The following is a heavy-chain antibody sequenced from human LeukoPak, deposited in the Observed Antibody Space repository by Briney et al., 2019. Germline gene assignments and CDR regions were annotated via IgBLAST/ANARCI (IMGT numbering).Heavy chain of an antibody. CDR2: INTNNVNR. D-gene: IGHD1-1*01. CDR3: ARAGQLDY. J-gene: IGHJ4*02. CDR1: GYTFVSHG. V-gene: IGHV1-18*01. Sequence: GASVKVSCKASGYTFVSHGISWVRQAPGQGLEWMGWINTNNVNRNYAQKLQGRVTMTTDTSTNTAYMELMSLTSDDTAVYYCARAGQLDYWGQGTLVTVSS.